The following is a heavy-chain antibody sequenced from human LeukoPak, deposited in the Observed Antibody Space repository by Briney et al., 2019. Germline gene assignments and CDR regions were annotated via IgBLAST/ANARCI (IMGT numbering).Heavy chain of an antibody. CDR2: IYSGGST. J-gene: IGHJ4*02. V-gene: IGHV3-53*01. Sequence: GGSLRLSCAASGFTVSSNYMSWLRHAPGKALEWVSVIYSGGSTYYADSVKGRFTISRNNSKNTLYLQMNSLRAEDTAVYYCAKGDFGWLLSSLDYWGQGTLVTVSS. D-gene: IGHD3-9*01. CDR3: AKGDFGWLLSSLDY. CDR1: GFTVSSNY.